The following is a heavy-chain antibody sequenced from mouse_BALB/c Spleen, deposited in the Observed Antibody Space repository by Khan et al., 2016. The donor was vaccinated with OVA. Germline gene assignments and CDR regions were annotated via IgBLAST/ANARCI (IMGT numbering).Heavy chain of an antibody. CDR3: AGDTTATPY. Sequence: QVQLKQSGPGLVAPSQSLSITCTVSGFSLTSYGVHWVRQPPGKGLEWLGIIWAGGSTNYNSALMSRLSISKDNSKSQVFLKMNSLQTDDTAMYYCAGDTTATPYWGQGTRVSVSA. CDR2: IWAGGST. V-gene: IGHV2-9*02. D-gene: IGHD1-2*01. CDR1: GFSLTSYG. J-gene: IGHJ3*01.